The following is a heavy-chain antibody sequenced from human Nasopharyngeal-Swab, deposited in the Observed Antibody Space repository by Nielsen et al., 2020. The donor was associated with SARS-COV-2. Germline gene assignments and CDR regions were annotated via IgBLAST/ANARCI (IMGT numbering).Heavy chain of an antibody. J-gene: IGHJ5*02. CDR3: AKDSGAGFCDDGSCFPTNH. V-gene: IGHV3-23*01. CDR2: MSGRGEKT. Sequence: GESLKISCAASGFTFTSYAINWVRHAPGKGLEWVSGMSGRGEKTYYAESVKGRFTISRDVSKNTLYLQMNGLRAEDTAVYYCAKDSGAGFCDDGSCFPTNHWGQGTLVTVSS. D-gene: IGHD2-15*01. CDR1: GFTFTSYA.